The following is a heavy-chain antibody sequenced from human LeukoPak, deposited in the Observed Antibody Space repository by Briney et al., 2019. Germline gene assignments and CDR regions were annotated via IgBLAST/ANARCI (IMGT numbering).Heavy chain of an antibody. J-gene: IGHJ6*04. CDR1: GFNFSSHW. Sequence: PGESLRLSCAASGFNFSSHWMHWVRQAPGKGLVWVSRLRSSGNGTTYADSVKGRFTISRDNAKNTLFLQMNSLRIEDTAVYYCVRGREVRGRSMDVWGKGTTVIVSP. D-gene: IGHD3-10*01. CDR3: VRGREVRGRSMDV. V-gene: IGHV3-74*03. CDR2: LRSSGNGT.